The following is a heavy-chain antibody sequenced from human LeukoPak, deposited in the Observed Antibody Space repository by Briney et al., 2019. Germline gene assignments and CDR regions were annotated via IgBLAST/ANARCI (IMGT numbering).Heavy chain of an antibody. CDR1: GITLSNYA. V-gene: IGHV3-23*01. D-gene: IGHD3-10*01. CDR2: ISGSGGGT. Sequence: GGSLRLSCAVSGITLSNYAMSWVRQAQGKGLEWVAGISGSGGGTNYADSVKGRFTISRDNPKNTLYLQMNNLRADDTAVYFCAKRGVVIRVILVGFHKEAYYFDSWGQGALVTVSS. J-gene: IGHJ4*02. CDR3: AKRGVVIRVILVGFHKEAYYFDS.